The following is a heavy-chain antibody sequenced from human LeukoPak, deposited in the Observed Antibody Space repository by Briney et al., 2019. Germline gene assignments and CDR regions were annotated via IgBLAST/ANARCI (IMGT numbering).Heavy chain of an antibody. J-gene: IGHJ6*03. CDR2: IYSGGST. V-gene: IGHV3-53*01. CDR1: GFTVSSNY. CDR3: AVNIGLVVVPAASSDMDV. Sequence: GGSLRLSCAASGFTVSSNYMSWVRQAPGKGLEWVSVIYSGGSTYYADSVKGRFTISRDNSKNTLYLQMNSLRAEDTAVYYCAVNIGLVVVPAASSDMDVWGKGTTVTVSS. D-gene: IGHD2-2*01.